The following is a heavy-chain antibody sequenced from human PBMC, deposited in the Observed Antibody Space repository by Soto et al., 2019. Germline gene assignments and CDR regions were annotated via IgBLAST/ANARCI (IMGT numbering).Heavy chain of an antibody. J-gene: IGHJ6*02. V-gene: IGHV4-39*01. Sequence: QLQLQESGPGLVKPSETLSLTCTVSGGSISSSSYWGWIRQPPGKGLEWIGSIYSTGNTYYNPSLKSRVSISADTSKNQFSLKLTSVNAADTAVYYRRRSSRYSTDVWGQGTTVTVSS. D-gene: IGHD6-13*01. CDR2: IYSTGNT. CDR1: GGSISSSSY. CDR3: RRSSRYSTDV.